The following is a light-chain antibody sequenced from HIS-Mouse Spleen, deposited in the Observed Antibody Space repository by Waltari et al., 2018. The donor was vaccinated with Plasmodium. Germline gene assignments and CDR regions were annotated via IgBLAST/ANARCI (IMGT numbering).Light chain of an antibody. CDR2: DVS. CDR1: SSDVGGYTY. CDR3: SSYAGSNNLV. J-gene: IGLJ2*01. V-gene: IGLV2-8*01. Sequence: QSALTQPPSASGSPGLSVTISYTGTSSDVGGYTYVSWYQQHQGKAPKLMSYDVSKRPSGVPDRFSGSKSGKTASLTVSGLQAEDEADYYCSSYAGSNNLVFGGGTKLTVL.